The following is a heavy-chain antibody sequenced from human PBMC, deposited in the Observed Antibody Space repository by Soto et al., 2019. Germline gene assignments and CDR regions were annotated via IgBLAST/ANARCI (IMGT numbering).Heavy chain of an antibody. J-gene: IGHJ4*02. D-gene: IGHD2-21*02. CDR1: GFTFSDYA. V-gene: IGHV3-30*18. CDR2: VSHDGRNT. CDR3: AKGGRRWLVTADFNY. Sequence: VQLVESGGGVVQPGRSLRLSCAASGFTFSDYAMHWVRQAPGKGLEWVAVVSHDGRNTHYADSVKGRFTISRDSSKNTVTMEMPSLRAEETAVYYCAKGGRRWLVTADFNYWGQGALVTVSS.